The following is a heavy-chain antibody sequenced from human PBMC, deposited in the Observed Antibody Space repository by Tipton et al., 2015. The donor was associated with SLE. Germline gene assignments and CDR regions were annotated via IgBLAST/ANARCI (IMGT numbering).Heavy chain of an antibody. CDR1: GGSISSGSYY. CDR3: ARLFIAAAGTFDY. J-gene: IGHJ4*02. V-gene: IGHV4-61*09. D-gene: IGHD6-13*01. Sequence: TLSLTCTVSGGSISSGSYYWSWIRQPAGKGLEWIGHIYTSGGTNYNPSLKSRVTISVDTSKNQFSLKLSSVTAADTAVYYCARLFIAAAGTFDYWGQGTLVTVSS. CDR2: IYTSGGT.